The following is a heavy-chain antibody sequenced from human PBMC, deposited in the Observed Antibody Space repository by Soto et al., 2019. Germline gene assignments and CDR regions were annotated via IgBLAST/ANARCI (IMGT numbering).Heavy chain of an antibody. Sequence: PSDTLSPTGPVSGASFSASYYYWAWLRQSPVKGPEWIGLVFYTCFTSYNPSLQSPVSVSVDTSKSQFSLKLSAVTDADTAVYYCANSQKGYNWNYFDHWGQGAMVTSPQ. CDR1: GASFSASYYY. V-gene: IGHV4-39*01. J-gene: IGHJ4*02. CDR2: VFYTCFT. CDR3: ANSQKGYNWNYFDH. D-gene: IGHD1-20*01.